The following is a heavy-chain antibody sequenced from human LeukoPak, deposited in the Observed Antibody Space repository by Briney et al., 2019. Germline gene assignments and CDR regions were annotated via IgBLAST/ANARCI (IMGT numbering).Heavy chain of an antibody. D-gene: IGHD6-13*01. CDR1: GGSISSYY. CDR2: IYYSGST. J-gene: IGHJ4*02. CDR3: ARGVMTGYSSSWHFDY. Sequence: SETLSLTCTVSGGSISSYYWSWIRQPPGKGLEWFGYIYYSGSTNYNPSLKSRVTISVDTSKNQFSLKLSSVTAADTAVYYCARGVMTGYSSSWHFDYWGQGTLVTVSS. V-gene: IGHV4-59*01.